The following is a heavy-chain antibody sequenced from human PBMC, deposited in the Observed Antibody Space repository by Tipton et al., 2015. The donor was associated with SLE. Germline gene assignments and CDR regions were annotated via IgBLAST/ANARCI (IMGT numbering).Heavy chain of an antibody. J-gene: IGHJ2*01. CDR2: INHSGST. V-gene: IGHV4-34*01. CDR3: ASAVVVNNDWYFDL. Sequence: TLSLTCAVYGGSFSGYYWSWIRQPPGKGLEWIGEINHSGSTNYNPSLKSRVTISVDTSKNQFSLKLSSVTAADTAVYYCASAVVVNNDWYFDLWGRGTLVTVSS. CDR1: GGSFSGYY. D-gene: IGHD3-22*01.